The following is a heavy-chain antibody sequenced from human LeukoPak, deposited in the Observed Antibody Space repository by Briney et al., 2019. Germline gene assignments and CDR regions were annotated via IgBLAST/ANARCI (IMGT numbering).Heavy chain of an antibody. CDR3: ARVKELYNWFDP. D-gene: IGHD3-10*01. Sequence: GRSLRLPCAASGFTFNSYAMHWVRQAPGRGLEWVAVISYDGSNKYYADSVKGRFTISRDNAKNTLYLQMNSLRAEDTAVYYCARVKELYNWFDPWGQGTLVTVSS. CDR1: GFTFNSYA. CDR2: ISYDGSNK. J-gene: IGHJ5*02. V-gene: IGHV3-30-3*01.